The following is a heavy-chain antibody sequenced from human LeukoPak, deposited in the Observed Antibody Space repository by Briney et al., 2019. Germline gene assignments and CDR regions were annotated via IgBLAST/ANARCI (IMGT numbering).Heavy chain of an antibody. D-gene: IGHD5-24*01. CDR2: LSGSGGST. CDR1: GFTFSSYA. CDR3: ARDLWLQSQPGAFNI. J-gene: IGHJ3*02. Sequence: PGGSLRLSCAASGFTFSSYALSWVRQAPGKGLEWVATLSGSGGSTYYADSVKGRFTISRDISESTLYLQMNSLRAEDTALYYCARDLWLQSQPGAFNIWGQGTMVTVSS. V-gene: IGHV3-23*01.